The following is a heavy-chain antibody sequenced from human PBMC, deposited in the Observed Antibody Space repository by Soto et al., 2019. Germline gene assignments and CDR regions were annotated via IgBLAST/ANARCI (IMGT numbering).Heavy chain of an antibody. V-gene: IGHV1-69*01. CDR1: GGTFSSYA. Sequence: QVQLVQSGAEVKKPGSSVKVSCKASGGTFSSYAISWVRQAPGQGLEWMGGIIPIFGTANYAQKFQGRVTITADESTSTAYMELGSLRSEDTAVYYCARGGGDYYDSSGYYHFDYWGQGTLVTVSS. CDR2: IIPIFGTA. J-gene: IGHJ4*02. CDR3: ARGGGDYYDSSGYYHFDY. D-gene: IGHD3-22*01.